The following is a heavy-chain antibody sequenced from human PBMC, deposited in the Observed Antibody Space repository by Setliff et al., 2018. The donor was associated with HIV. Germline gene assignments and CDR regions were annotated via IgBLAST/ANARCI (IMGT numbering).Heavy chain of an antibody. D-gene: IGHD1-26*01. J-gene: IGHJ3*01. Sequence: PVKVSCKSSAGSFSIFAINWVRQAPGQGLEWMGGMMTIFSTTNYARKFQGRVTITTDESTGTAYMELSNLRSEDTAVYYCATEGAGGSYQRASALDVWGQGTMVTVSS. CDR2: MMTIFSTT. V-gene: IGHV1-69*05. CDR1: AGSFSIFA. CDR3: ATEGAGGSYQRASALDV.